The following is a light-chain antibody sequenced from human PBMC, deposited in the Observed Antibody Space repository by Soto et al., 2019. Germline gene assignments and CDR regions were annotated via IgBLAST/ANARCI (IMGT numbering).Light chain of an antibody. CDR1: QSISSW. V-gene: IGKV1-5*03. J-gene: IGKJ2*01. CDR3: QQYNSYLYT. CDR2: KAS. Sequence: DIQMTQSPSTLSASVGDRVTITCRASQSISSWLAWYQQKPGKAPKLLIYKASRLHSGVSSRFSGSGSGTEFTLTISSLQPDDFATYYCQQYNSYLYTFGQGTK.